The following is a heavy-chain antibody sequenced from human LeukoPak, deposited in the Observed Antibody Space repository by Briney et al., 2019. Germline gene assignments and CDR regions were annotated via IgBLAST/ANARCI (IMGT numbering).Heavy chain of an antibody. Sequence: ASVKVSCKASGYTFTSYDMHWVRQAPGQGLEWMGWINPNSGGTNYAQKFQGRVTMTRDTSISTAYMELTRLRSDDTAVYYCARDSWPRASVGTNWFDPWGQGTLVTVSS. V-gene: IGHV1-2*02. CDR1: GYTFTSYD. J-gene: IGHJ5*02. D-gene: IGHD4-23*01. CDR3: ARDSWPRASVGTNWFDP. CDR2: INPNSGGT.